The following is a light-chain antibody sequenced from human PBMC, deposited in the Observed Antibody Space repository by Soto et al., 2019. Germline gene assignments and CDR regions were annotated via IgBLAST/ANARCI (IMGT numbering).Light chain of an antibody. Sequence: QSVLTQPASVSGSPGQSLTISCTGTSSDGGGYNYVSWYQQHPGKAPKLMIYEVSNRPSGISNRFSASKSGNTASLTISGLQAEDEAEYYCTSYTSSSTLWVFGGGTQLTVL. CDR2: EVS. V-gene: IGLV2-14*01. CDR3: TSYTSSSTLWV. J-gene: IGLJ3*02. CDR1: SSDGGGYNY.